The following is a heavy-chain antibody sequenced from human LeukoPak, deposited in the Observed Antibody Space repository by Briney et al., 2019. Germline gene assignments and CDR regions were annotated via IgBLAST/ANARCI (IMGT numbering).Heavy chain of an antibody. Sequence: SETLSLTCTVSGGSISSYYWSWIRQPPGKGLEWIGYIYYSGSTNYNPSLKSRVTISVDTSKNQFSLKLSSVTAADTAVYYCARLQWLVPRGMDVWGQGTTVTVSS. J-gene: IGHJ6*02. D-gene: IGHD6-19*01. CDR2: IYYSGST. CDR3: ARLQWLVPRGMDV. V-gene: IGHV4-59*12. CDR1: GGSISSYY.